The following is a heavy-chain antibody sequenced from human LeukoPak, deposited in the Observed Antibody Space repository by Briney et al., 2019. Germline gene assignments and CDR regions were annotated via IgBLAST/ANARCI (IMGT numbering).Heavy chain of an antibody. CDR1: GLDVSNNY. CDR3: AKSRSGSANWALQIFDN. D-gene: IGHD1-1*01. Sequence: GGSLRLSCAASGLDVSNNYMSWVRQAPGKGLEWVSVTYSDGSTYYADSVKGRFTISRDNSNNSLFVQMNSLRAEDTAVYFCAKSRSGSANWALQIFDNWGQGTLVTVSS. V-gene: IGHV3-66*01. CDR2: TYSDGST. J-gene: IGHJ4*02.